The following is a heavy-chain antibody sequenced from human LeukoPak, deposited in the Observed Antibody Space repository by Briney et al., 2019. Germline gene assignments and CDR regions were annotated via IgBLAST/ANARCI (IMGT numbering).Heavy chain of an antibody. Sequence: GGSLRLSCAASGFTFSSYWMHWVRQAPGKGLVWVSRINSDGSSTSYADSVKGRLTISRDNAKNTLYLQINSLRVEDTAVYYCARVGRYDSSGYYYRDYWGQGTLVTVSS. CDR3: ARVGRYDSSGYYYRDY. V-gene: IGHV3-74*01. CDR2: INSDGSST. J-gene: IGHJ4*02. CDR1: GFTFSSYW. D-gene: IGHD3-22*01.